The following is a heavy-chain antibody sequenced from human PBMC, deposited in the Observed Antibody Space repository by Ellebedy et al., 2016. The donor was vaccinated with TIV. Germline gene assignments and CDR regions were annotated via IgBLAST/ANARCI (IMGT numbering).Heavy chain of an antibody. CDR3: AREGTMIALEVFYFDY. J-gene: IGHJ4*02. CDR1: GFTVSSYS. V-gene: IGHV3-21*05. Sequence: PGGSLRLSCAASGFTVSSYSMNWVRQAPGKGLEWVSYISSSSSYIYYADSVKGRFTISRDNAKNSLYLQMNSLRAEDTAVYYCAREGTMIALEVFYFDYWGQGTLVTVSS. D-gene: IGHD3-22*01. CDR2: ISSSSSYI.